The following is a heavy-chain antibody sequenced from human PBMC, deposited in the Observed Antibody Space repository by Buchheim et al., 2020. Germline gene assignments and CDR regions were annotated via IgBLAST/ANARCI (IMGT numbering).Heavy chain of an antibody. D-gene: IGHD2-2*01. J-gene: IGHJ6*02. V-gene: IGHV3-30*02. CDR2: IRYDGSNK. CDR3: AKGTLGYCSSTSCPSAYYYYGMDV. Sequence: QVQLVESGGGVVQPGRSLRLSCAASGFTFSSYGMHWVRQAPGKGLEWVAFIRYDGSNKYYADSVKGRFTISSDNSKNTLYLQMNSLRAEDTAVYYCAKGTLGYCSSTSCPSAYYYYGMDVWGQGTT. CDR1: GFTFSSYG.